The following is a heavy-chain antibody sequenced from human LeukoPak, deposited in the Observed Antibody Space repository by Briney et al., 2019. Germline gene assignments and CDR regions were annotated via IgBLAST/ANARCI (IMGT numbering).Heavy chain of an antibody. Sequence: GGSLRLSCAASGFTFSSYEMNWVRQAPGKGLEWVSCISSSSSCIYYADSVKGRFTISRDNAKNSLYLQMNSLRAEDTAVYYCARAHNWKYGSFDFWGQGTLVTVSS. CDR1: GFTFSSYE. CDR3: ARAHNWKYGSFDF. CDR2: ISSSSSCI. D-gene: IGHD1-7*01. V-gene: IGHV3-21*01. J-gene: IGHJ4*02.